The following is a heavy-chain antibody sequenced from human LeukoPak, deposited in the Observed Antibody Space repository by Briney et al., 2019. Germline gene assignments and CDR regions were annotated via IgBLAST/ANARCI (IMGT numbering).Heavy chain of an antibody. J-gene: IGHJ4*02. CDR2: IYTSGST. V-gene: IGHV4-4*07. CDR1: GGSISSYY. Sequence: KPSETLSLTCTVSGGSISSYYWSWIRQPAGKGLEWIGRIYTSGSTNYNPSLKSRVTMSVDTSKNQFSLKLSSVTAADTAVYYCAREEPPLYYDFWSGYYPHGFDYWGQGTLVTISS. CDR3: AREEPPLYYDFWSGYYPHGFDY. D-gene: IGHD3-3*01.